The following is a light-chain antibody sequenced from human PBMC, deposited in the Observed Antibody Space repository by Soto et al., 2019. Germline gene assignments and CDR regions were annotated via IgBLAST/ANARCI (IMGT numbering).Light chain of an antibody. V-gene: IGLV1-40*01. J-gene: IGLJ2*01. Sequence: QSVLTQPPSVSGAPGQRVTISCTGSSSNIGAGYDVHWYQQLPGTAPKLLISGNSNRPSGVPDRFSGSKSGTSASLAITGLQADDEADYYGQSYDSSLSGYVVFGGGTKVTVL. CDR3: QSYDSSLSGYVV. CDR1: SSNIGAGYD. CDR2: GNS.